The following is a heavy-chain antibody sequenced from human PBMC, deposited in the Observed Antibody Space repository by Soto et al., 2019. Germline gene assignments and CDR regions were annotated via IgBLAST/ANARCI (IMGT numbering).Heavy chain of an antibody. D-gene: IGHD3-10*01. Sequence: QVQLQQWGAGLLKPSETLSLTCAVYGGSFSGYYWCWIRQPPGKGLEWIGEINHSGSTNYNPSLKSRVAISVDTYKNQFSLKLSSVTAADTAVYYCATSMVRGGRGGYWGQGTLVTVSS. CDR2: INHSGST. J-gene: IGHJ4*02. V-gene: IGHV4-34*01. CDR3: ATSMVRGGRGGY. CDR1: GGSFSGYY.